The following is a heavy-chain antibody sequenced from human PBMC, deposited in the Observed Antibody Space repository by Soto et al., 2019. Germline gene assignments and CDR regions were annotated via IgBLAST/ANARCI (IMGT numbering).Heavy chain of an antibody. CDR1: GGSISNSNYY. CDR2: ISYTGNT. V-gene: IGHV4-39*01. CDR3: EPHLTLLLPADY. J-gene: IGHJ4*02. Sequence: QLQLQESGPGLVKPSETLSLTCTVSGGSISNSNYYWGWIRQPPGKGLEWIGSISYTGNTYYNPSLKSRVVVSADVSKNQFSLRPGSVTAARSPLYFSEPHLTLLLPADYWGQGTLVTVSS. D-gene: IGHD3-16*01.